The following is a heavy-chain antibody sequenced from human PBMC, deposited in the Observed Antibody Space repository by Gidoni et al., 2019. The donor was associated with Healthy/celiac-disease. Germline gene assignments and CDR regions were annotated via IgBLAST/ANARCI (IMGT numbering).Heavy chain of an antibody. CDR2: IYYSGST. CDR3: ARRGYSSLSYWYFDL. J-gene: IGHJ2*01. D-gene: IGHD6-13*01. CDR1: GGYISSSSYY. Sequence: QLQLQGSGPGLVKPSETLSLTCTVSGGYISSSSYYWGWIRQPPGKGLEWIGSIYYSGSTYYNPSLKSRVTISVDTSKNQFSLKLSSVTAADTAVYYCARRGYSSLSYWYFDLLGRGTLVTVSS. V-gene: IGHV4-39*01.